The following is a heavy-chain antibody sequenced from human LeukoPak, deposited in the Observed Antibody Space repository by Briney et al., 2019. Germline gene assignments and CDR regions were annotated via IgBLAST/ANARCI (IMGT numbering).Heavy chain of an antibody. Sequence: ASVKVSCKVSGYTFTDYRMHWVQQAPGKGLEWRGLVDREDGETIYAEKFQGRVTITADTSTDTAYMEMSSLRSEDTAVYYCATDWTAYDSSGYNWFDPWGQGTLVTVSS. V-gene: IGHV1-69-2*01. J-gene: IGHJ5*02. CDR2: VDREDGET. CDR1: GYTFTDYR. CDR3: ATDWTAYDSSGYNWFDP. D-gene: IGHD3-22*01.